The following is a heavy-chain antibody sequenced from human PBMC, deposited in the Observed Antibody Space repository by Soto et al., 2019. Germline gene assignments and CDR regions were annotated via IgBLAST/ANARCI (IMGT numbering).Heavy chain of an antibody. CDR3: ARDRDTYGLSYFDY. CDR1: GFTFSTYW. D-gene: IGHD5-18*01. Sequence: GGSLRLSCAASGFTFSTYWMHWVRQAPGKGLVWVSRINTDGSSTSYADSVKGRFTISRDNAKNTLYLQMNSLRAEDTAIYYCARDRDTYGLSYFDYWGQGTLVTVSS. CDR2: INTDGSST. J-gene: IGHJ4*02. V-gene: IGHV3-74*01.